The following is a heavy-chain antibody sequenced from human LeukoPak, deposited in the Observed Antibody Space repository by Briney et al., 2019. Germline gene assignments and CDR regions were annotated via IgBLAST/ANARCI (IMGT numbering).Heavy chain of an antibody. CDR3: ASVLLWFGELFGFDP. V-gene: IGHV3-21*01. J-gene: IGHJ5*02. Sequence: PGGSLRLSRAASGFTFSSYSMNWVRQAPGKGLEWVSSISSSSSYIYYADSVKGRFTISRDNAKNSLSLQMNSLRAEDTAVCYCASVLLWFGELFGFDPWGQGTLVTVSS. D-gene: IGHD3-10*01. CDR2: ISSSSSYI. CDR1: GFTFSSYS.